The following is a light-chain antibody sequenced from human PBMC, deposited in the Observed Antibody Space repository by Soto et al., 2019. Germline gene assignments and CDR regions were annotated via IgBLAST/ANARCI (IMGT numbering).Light chain of an antibody. CDR1: QSVSSSY. Sequence: EIVLTQSPATLSLSPGERATLSCRASQSVSSSYIAWYQQTPGQTPSLLIYGASSRATGIPDRFSGSGSGTDFTLTISGLEPEDFAVYYCQQYGNSPLTFGGGTKVDI. CDR2: GAS. J-gene: IGKJ4*01. V-gene: IGKV3-20*01. CDR3: QQYGNSPLT.